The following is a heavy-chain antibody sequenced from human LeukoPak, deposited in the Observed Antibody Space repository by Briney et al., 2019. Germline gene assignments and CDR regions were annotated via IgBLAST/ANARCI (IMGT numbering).Heavy chain of an antibody. CDR2: IYHSGST. V-gene: IGHV4-30-2*01. Sequence: SETPSLTCAVSGGSISGGGYSWSWIRQPPGKGLEWIGYIYHSGSTYYNPSLKSRVTISVDRSKNQFSLKLSSVTAADTAVYYCARGVAATGYYYGMDVWGQGTTVTVSS. CDR1: GGSISGGGYS. J-gene: IGHJ6*02. D-gene: IGHD2-15*01. CDR3: ARGVAATGYYYGMDV.